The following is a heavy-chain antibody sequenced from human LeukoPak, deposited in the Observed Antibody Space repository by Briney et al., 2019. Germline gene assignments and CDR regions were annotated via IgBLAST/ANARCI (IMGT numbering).Heavy chain of an antibody. Sequence: GGSLRLSCAASGDTFGRYWMSWVRQAPGKGLEWVANINQHGSEKYYGDSVKGRFTIARDNAKNSLYLQMNSMRAEDTAVYYCARDSFNSGQALGIEGSGWYSAFDIWGQGTMVTVSS. CDR2: INQHGSEK. V-gene: IGHV3-7*03. J-gene: IGHJ3*02. CDR3: ARDSFNSGQALGIEGSGWYSAFDI. D-gene: IGHD6-19*01. CDR1: GDTFGRYW.